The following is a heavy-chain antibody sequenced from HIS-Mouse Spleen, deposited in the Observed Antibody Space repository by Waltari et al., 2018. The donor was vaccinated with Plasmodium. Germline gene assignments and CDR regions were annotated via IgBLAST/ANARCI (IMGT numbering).Heavy chain of an antibody. Sequence: EVQLVESGGGLVQPGGPLRLSCAASGFTFRSSWMRWVRQAPGKGLEWVANIKQDGSEKYYVDSVKGRFTISRDNAKNSLYLQMNSLRAEDTAVYYCASSWYWYFDLWGRGTLVTVSS. CDR3: ASSWYWYFDL. CDR2: IKQDGSEK. V-gene: IGHV3-7*01. J-gene: IGHJ2*01. D-gene: IGHD6-13*01. CDR1: GFTFRSSW.